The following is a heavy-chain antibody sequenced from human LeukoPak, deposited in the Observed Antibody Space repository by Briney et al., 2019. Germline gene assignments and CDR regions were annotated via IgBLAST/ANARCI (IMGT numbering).Heavy chain of an antibody. CDR1: GFTFSNYG. Sequence: GGSLRLSCAASGFTFSNYGMHWVRQAQGKGLEWVALIRFDGSQKYYADSVKGRFTISRDNSKSPVYLQMNSLRVEDAAVYYCSKDLTSDFGGDLDPWGQGTLVTVSS. V-gene: IGHV3-30*02. CDR2: IRFDGSQK. CDR3: SKDLTSDFGGDLDP. D-gene: IGHD3-10*01. J-gene: IGHJ5*02.